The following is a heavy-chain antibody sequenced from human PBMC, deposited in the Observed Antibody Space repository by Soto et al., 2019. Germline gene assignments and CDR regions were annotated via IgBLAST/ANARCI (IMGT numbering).Heavy chain of an antibody. V-gene: IGHV1-18*01. Sequence: ASVKVSCKASGYTFSNYGLSWVRQAPGQGLEWMGWISDYNGNTHYAQKLQGRLTMTTDTSTSTAYMELRSLRSDDTAVYYCARAESYSSSWYYFDYWGQGTLVTVSS. CDR2: ISDYNGNT. D-gene: IGHD6-13*01. J-gene: IGHJ4*02. CDR3: ARAESYSSSWYYFDY. CDR1: GYTFSNYG.